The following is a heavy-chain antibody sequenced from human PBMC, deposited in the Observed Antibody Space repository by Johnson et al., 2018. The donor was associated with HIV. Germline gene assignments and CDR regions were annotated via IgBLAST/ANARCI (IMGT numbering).Heavy chain of an antibody. CDR2: ISYDGSNI. J-gene: IGHJ3*01. D-gene: IGHD2-21*01. CDR3: ARRMVVGYHALDF. CDR1: GFTFSSYA. V-gene: IGHV3-30-3*01. Sequence: QVQLVESGGGVVRPGGSLRLSCAASGFTFSSYAMHWVRQAPGKGLEWVAVISYDGSNILYADSVKGRFTISRDNAKNSLYLQMNSLTAADTAVYYCARRMVVGYHALDFWGQGTVVSVPS.